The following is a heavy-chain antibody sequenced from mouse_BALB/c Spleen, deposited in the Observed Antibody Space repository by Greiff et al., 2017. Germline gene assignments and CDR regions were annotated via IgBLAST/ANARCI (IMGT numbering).Heavy chain of an antibody. D-gene: IGHD2-12*01. J-gene: IGHJ3*01. Sequence: EVQLQQSGPELVKPGASVKMSCKASGYTFTSYVMHWVKQKPGQGLEWIGYINPYNDGTKYNEKFKGKATLTSDKSSSTAYMELSSLTSEDSAVYYCAVGPYTAWFAYWGQGTLVTVSA. CDR2: INPYNDGT. V-gene: IGHV1-14*01. CDR3: AVGPYTAWFAY. CDR1: GYTFTSYV.